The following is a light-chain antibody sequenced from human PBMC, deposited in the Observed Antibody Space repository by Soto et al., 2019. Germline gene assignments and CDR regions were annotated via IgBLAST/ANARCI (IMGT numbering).Light chain of an antibody. J-gene: IGKJ5*01. CDR1: QSVTSN. CDR3: QQYGSSPIT. V-gene: IGKV3-20*01. CDR2: GAS. Sequence: EIVLMQSPGTLSLSPGERATLSCRASQSVTSNVAWYQQKLGQAPRLLISGASSRATGIPDRFSGSGSGTDFTLTISRLEPEDFALYYCQQYGSSPITFGQGTRLEIK.